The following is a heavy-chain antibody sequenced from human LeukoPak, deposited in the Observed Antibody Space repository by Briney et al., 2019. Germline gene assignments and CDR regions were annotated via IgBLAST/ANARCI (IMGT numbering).Heavy chain of an antibody. J-gene: IGHJ3*02. CDR3: ARGGSGLDAFDI. CDR2: IIPIFGTA. V-gene: IGHV1-69*13. D-gene: IGHD6-25*01. CDR1: GGTFSSYA. Sequence: ASVTVSCTASGGTFSSYAISWVRQAPGQGLEWMGGIIPIFGTANYAQKFQGRVTITADESTSTAYMELSSLRSEDTAVYYCARGGSGLDAFDIWGQGTMVTVSS.